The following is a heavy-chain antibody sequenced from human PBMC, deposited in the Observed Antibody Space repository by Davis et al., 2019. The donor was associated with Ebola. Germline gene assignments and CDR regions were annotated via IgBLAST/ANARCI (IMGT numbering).Heavy chain of an antibody. CDR2: ISAYNGNT. Sequence: ALVKVSCKASGYTFTSYGISWLRQAPGQGLEWMAWISAYNGNTNYAQKPQGRVTMTTDTSTSTAYMELRSLRSDDTAVYYCARDGRVGYCEPWGQGTLVTVSS. D-gene: IGHD2-15*01. CDR1: GYTFTSYG. J-gene: IGHJ5*02. CDR3: ARDGRVGYCEP. V-gene: IGHV1-18*01.